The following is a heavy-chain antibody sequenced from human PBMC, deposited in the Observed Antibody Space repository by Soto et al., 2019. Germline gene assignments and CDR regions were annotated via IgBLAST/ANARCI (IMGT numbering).Heavy chain of an antibody. J-gene: IGHJ3*02. CDR3: ARGTGSDPFDI. Sequence: GEFLKISCKGSGYIFATYWISWVRQMPGKGLEWMGRIHPSDSETNYSPSFQGHVTFSTDKSITTAYLQWSSLKASDTAMYFCARGTGSDPFDIWGQGTMVTVSS. CDR1: GYIFATYW. V-gene: IGHV5-10-1*01. D-gene: IGHD2-8*02. CDR2: IHPSDSET.